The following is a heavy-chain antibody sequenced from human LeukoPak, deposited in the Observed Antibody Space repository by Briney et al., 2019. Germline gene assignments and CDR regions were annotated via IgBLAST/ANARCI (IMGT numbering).Heavy chain of an antibody. Sequence: SGGSLRLSCAASGFTFSDYYMSWIRQAPGKGLEWVSYISSSGGTIYYADSVKGRFTISRDNAKNSLYLQMNSLRAEDTAVYYCARDSLWSSDYYYYYGMDVWGQGTTVTVSS. CDR3: ARDSLWSSDYYYYYGMDV. D-gene: IGHD3-3*01. J-gene: IGHJ6*02. CDR2: ISSSGGTI. CDR1: GFTFSDYY. V-gene: IGHV3-11*01.